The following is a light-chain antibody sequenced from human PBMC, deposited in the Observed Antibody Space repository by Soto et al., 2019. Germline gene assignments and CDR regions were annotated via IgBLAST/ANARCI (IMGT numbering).Light chain of an antibody. CDR3: EAWDDSLNGLV. Sequence: QSVLTQPPSVSGTPGPRVRISFFGSRSNIGINAVDWYHQLPGTAPKVLIYANNQRPSGVPDRFSGSKSGTSASLAINGLQSDDEAHYYCEAWDDSLNGLVFGGGTKVTVL. V-gene: IGLV1-44*01. J-gene: IGLJ2*01. CDR1: RSNIGINA. CDR2: ANN.